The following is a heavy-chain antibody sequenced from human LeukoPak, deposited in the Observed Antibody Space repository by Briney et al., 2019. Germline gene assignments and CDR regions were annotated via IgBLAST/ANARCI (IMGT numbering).Heavy chain of an antibody. J-gene: IGHJ6*04. V-gene: IGHV3-7*03. CDR3: AREAPESYGMDV. CDR1: GLTFSMYW. CDR2: IKKDGIEK. Sequence: GGSLRLSCAASGLTFSMYWMSWVRQAPGKGLEWVANIKKDGIEKNYVDSVKGRFTISRDNAKNPLYLQMNSLRAEDTAVYYCAREAPESYGMDVWGKGTPVTASS. D-gene: IGHD1-14*01.